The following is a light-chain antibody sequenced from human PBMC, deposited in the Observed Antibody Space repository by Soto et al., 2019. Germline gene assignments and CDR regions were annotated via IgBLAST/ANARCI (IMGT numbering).Light chain of an antibody. J-gene: IGKJ1*01. CDR1: QNLVYTEGNTF. Sequence: VVMTQSKLSLPITLGQPAFTYCMPSQNLVYTEGNTFLNWFQQRPGQSPRRLIYKVSNRDSGVPDRFSGSGSGTEFTLTISSLQSEDFAVYYCQQYNNCLWTFGQGSKVDI. CDR2: KVS. V-gene: IGKV2-30*01. CDR3: QQYNNCLWT.